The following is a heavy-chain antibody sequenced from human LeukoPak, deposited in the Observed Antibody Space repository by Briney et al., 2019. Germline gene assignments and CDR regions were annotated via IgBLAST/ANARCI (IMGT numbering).Heavy chain of an antibody. CDR1: GYTFTDYY. D-gene: IGHD2-2*01. CDR3: ARPSSTDYV. Sequence: ASVKVSCKASGYTFTDYYYIHWVRQAPGQGLEWMGWLNPKSGDTNYAQKFQGRVTVTRDTSISTAYMELSRLRSDDTAVYYCARPSSTDYVWGQGTQVTVSS. V-gene: IGHV1-2*02. CDR2: LNPKSGDT. J-gene: IGHJ4*02.